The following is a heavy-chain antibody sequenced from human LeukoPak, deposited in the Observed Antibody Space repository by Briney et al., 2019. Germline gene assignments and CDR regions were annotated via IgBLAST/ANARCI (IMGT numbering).Heavy chain of an antibody. Sequence: ASVKVSCEASGYTFTSYGISWVRQAPGQGLEWMGWISAYNGNTNYAQKLQGRVTMTTDTSTSTAYMELRSLRSDDTAVYYCARDSAEGIDIVGATPLDYWGQGTLVTVSS. D-gene: IGHD1-26*01. J-gene: IGHJ4*02. CDR1: GYTFTSYG. CDR3: ARDSAEGIDIVGATPLDY. V-gene: IGHV1-18*01. CDR2: ISAYNGNT.